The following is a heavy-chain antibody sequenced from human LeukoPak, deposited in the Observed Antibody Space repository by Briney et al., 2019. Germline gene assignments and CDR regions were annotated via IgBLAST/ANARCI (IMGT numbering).Heavy chain of an antibody. CDR2: ISSSGSTI. Sequence: KSGGSLRPSCAASGFTFSDYYMSWIRQAPGKWLEWVSYISSSGSTIYYADSVKGRFTISRDNAKNSLYLQMNSLRAEDTAVYYCAKENGYYDSSGYYLDYFDYWGQGTLVTVSS. J-gene: IGHJ4*02. CDR1: GFTFSDYY. D-gene: IGHD3-22*01. V-gene: IGHV3-11*01. CDR3: AKENGYYDSSGYYLDYFDY.